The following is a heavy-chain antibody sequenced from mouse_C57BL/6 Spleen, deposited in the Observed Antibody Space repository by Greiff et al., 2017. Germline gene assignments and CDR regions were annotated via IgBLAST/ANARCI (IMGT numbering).Heavy chain of an antibody. CDR3: ARNLRGYYFY. J-gene: IGHJ2*01. D-gene: IGHD2-3*01. Sequence: QVQLKESGAELMKPGASVKLSCKATGYTFTGYWIEWVKQRPGHGLEWIGEILPGSGSTNYNEKFKGKATFTADPSSNTAYMQLSSLTTEDSAISYCARNLRGYYFYGGEGTTLTVSS. CDR1: GYTFTGYW. V-gene: IGHV1-9*01. CDR2: ILPGSGST.